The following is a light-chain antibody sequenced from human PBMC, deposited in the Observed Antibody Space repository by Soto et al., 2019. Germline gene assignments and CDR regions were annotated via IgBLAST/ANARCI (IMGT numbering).Light chain of an antibody. J-gene: IGKJ2*01. V-gene: IGKV1-39*01. Sequence: DIQMTQSPSSLSASVRDRVTITCRASQSISSSLNWYQQKPGRAPELLIYEASNLQSGVPSRFSGSGSGTDFTLTISSLQPEDSATYYCQQSYSNPPYTFGQGTKLEIK. CDR1: QSISSS. CDR3: QQSYSNPPYT. CDR2: EAS.